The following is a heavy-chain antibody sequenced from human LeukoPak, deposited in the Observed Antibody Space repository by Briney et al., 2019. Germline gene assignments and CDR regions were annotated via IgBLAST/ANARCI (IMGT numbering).Heavy chain of an antibody. CDR1: GFTLSSHA. CDR2: ISNSGGRP. CDR3: AKRSTAVASTEAFDI. V-gene: IGHV3-23*01. J-gene: IGHJ3*02. Sequence: GGSLTLSCAASGFTLSSHAMSGLRESRGKALEWLSTISNSGGRPYYADSVKGRFTISRDNSKNTLYLQMNSLRAEDKAVKYCAKRSTAVASTEAFDIWGQGTMVSVS. D-gene: IGHD6-13*01.